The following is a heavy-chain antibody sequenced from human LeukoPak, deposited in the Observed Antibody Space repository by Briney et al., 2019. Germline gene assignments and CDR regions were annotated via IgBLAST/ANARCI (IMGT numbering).Heavy chain of an antibody. CDR3: ARVIIGHDSRSNFDY. CDR2: INPSSGVT. J-gene: IGHJ4*02. CDR1: GYTFTAYY. Sequence: ASVRLSCKASGYTFTAYYFHWVRQAPGQGLEWVGWINPSSGVTNYAQKFQGRVTITRDTSISTAYMELSGLRSDDTAVYYCARVIIGHDSRSNFDYWGQGTRVPVSS. D-gene: IGHD3-10*01. V-gene: IGHV1-2*02.